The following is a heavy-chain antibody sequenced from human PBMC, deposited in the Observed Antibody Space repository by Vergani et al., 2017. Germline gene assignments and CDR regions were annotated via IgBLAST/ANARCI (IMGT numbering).Heavy chain of an antibody. V-gene: IGHV1-18*01. J-gene: IGHJ6*03. CDR3: ARRRDDFWSGYFSDYYMDV. CDR1: GYTFTSYG. D-gene: IGHD3-3*01. CDR2: ISAYNGNT. Sequence: QVQLVQSGAEVKKPGASVKVSCKASGYTFTSYGISWVRPAPGQGLEWMGLISAYNGNTNYAQKLQGRVTMTTDTSPRTAYMELRSLRSDDTAVYYCARRRDDFWSGYFSDYYMDVWGKGTTVTVSS.